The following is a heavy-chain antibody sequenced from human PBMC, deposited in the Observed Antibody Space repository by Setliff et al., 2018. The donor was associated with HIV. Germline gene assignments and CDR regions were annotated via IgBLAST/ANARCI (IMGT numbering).Heavy chain of an antibody. Sequence: SETLSLTCAASGGSIGTTTYYWGWIRQPPGKGLEWIGSIYYNGITYYNPSLKGRFTISVDTSKNQFSLKVTSVTAADTAVYYCARRIFHSSFPSFDSWGQGTLVTVSS. CDR3: ARRIFHSSFPSFDS. D-gene: IGHD2-15*01. J-gene: IGHJ4*02. CDR2: IYYNGIT. V-gene: IGHV4-39*01. CDR1: GGSIGTTTYY.